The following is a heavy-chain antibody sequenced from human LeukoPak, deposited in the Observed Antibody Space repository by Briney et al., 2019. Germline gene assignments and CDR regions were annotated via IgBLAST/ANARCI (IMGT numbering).Heavy chain of an antibody. CDR3: ARGVAGYPDY. CDR2: LSGSGAGT. J-gene: IGHJ4*02. V-gene: IGHV3-23*01. Sequence: GGSLRLSCAASGFTFSDYALGWVRQAPGRGLEWVATLSGSGAGTYYSDSVQGRFTISRDNSKRTLFLQMNSLRAEDTAFYYCARGVAGYPDYWGQGTLVTVSS. CDR1: GFTFSDYA. D-gene: IGHD5-12*01.